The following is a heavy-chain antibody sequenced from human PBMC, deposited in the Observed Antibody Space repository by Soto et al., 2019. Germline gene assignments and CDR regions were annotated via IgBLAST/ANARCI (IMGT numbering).Heavy chain of an antibody. D-gene: IGHD2-15*01. CDR1: GYSFTSYW. CDR2: IYPGDSDT. Sequence: GESLKISCKGSGYSFTSYWIGWVRQMPGKGLEWMGIIYPGDSDTRYSPSFQGQVTISADKSISTAYLQWSSLKASDTAMYYCATLGYCSGGSCYGHYYYMDVWGKGTTVTVSS. V-gene: IGHV5-51*01. J-gene: IGHJ6*03. CDR3: ATLGYCSGGSCYGHYYYMDV.